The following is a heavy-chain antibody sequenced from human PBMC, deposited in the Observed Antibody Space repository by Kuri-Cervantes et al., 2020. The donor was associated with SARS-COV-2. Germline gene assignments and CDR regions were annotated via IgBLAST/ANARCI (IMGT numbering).Heavy chain of an antibody. CDR3: ARSRRVWFDP. V-gene: IGHV4-34*01. D-gene: IGHD1-14*01. Sequence: SETLSLTCAVYGGSFSGYYWSWIRQPPGKGLEWIGETNHSGRTNYNPSLKSRVTISVDTSKNQFSLKLSSVTAADTAVYYCARSRRVWFDPWGQGTLVTVLL. CDR2: TNHSGRT. CDR1: GGSFSGYY. J-gene: IGHJ5*02.